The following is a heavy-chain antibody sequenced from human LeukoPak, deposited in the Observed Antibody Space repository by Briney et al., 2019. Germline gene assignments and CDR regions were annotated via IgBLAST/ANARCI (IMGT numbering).Heavy chain of an antibody. J-gene: IGHJ4*02. V-gene: IGHV3-48*01. D-gene: IGHD3-3*01. CDR3: TRADWEVYDSPLGYFDY. CDR2: ISSSSSTI. Sequence: GGSLRLSCAASGFTFSSYSMNWVRQAPGKGLEWVSYISSSSSTIYYADSVKGRFTISRDNSKDTLYLQMNSLRAEDTSVYYCTRADWEVYDSPLGYFDYWGQGTLVTVSS. CDR1: GFTFSSYS.